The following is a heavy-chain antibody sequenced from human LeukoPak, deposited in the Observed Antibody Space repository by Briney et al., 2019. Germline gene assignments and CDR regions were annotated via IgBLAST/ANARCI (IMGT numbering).Heavy chain of an antibody. CDR1: GFTFSSYW. J-gene: IGHJ4*02. Sequence: GGSLRLSCAASGFTFSSYWMSWVRQAPGKGLGWVANIKQDGSEKYYVDSVKGRFTISRDNAKNSLYLQMNSLRAEDTAVYYCARVGYSSSWYLIDYWGQGALVTVSS. CDR2: IKQDGSEK. D-gene: IGHD6-13*01. CDR3: ARVGYSSSWYLIDY. V-gene: IGHV3-7*01.